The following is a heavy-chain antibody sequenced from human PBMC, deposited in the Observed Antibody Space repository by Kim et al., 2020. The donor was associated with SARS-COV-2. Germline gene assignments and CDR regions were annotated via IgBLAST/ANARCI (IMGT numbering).Heavy chain of an antibody. CDR2: ISYDGSNK. CDR1: GFTFSSYA. CDR3: ARDHFTGSYCGGDCYIDY. J-gene: IGHJ4*02. D-gene: IGHD2-21*02. V-gene: IGHV3-30*04. Sequence: GGSLRLSCAASGFTFSSYAMHWVRQAPGKGLEWVAVISYDGSNKYYADSVKGRFTISRDNSKNTLYLQMNSLRAEDTAVYYCARDHFTGSYCGGDCYIDYWGQGTLVTVSS.